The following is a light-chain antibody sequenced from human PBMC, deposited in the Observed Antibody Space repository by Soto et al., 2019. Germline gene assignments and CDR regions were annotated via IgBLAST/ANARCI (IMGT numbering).Light chain of an antibody. CDR3: QQYNNWHSIT. CDR1: QSVSSSY. J-gene: IGKJ5*01. Sequence: EILLTQSPGTLSLSPGESATLSCRASQSVSSSYLAWYQQKPGQAPRLIIYGASTRANGIPARFSGSGSGTEFTLTISSLQSEDFAVYYCQQYNNWHSITFGQGTRLEIK. CDR2: GAS. V-gene: IGKV3-15*01.